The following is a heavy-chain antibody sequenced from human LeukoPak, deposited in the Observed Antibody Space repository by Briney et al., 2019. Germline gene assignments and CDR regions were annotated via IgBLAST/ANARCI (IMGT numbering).Heavy chain of an antibody. J-gene: IGHJ3*02. CDR1: GGSISSYY. CDR3: ARHGSAPLYYYDSSGYGGDAFDI. Sequence: PSETLSLTCTVSGGSISSYYWSWIRQPAGKGLEWIGRIYTSGSTNYNPSLKSRVTMSVDTSKNQFSLKLSSVTAADTAVYYCARHGSAPLYYYDSSGYGGDAFDIWGQGTMVTVSS. V-gene: IGHV4-4*07. D-gene: IGHD3-22*01. CDR2: IYTSGST.